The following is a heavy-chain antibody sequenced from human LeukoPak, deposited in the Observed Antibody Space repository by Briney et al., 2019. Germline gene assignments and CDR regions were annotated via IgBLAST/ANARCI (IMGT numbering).Heavy chain of an antibody. CDR3: ARGWFTPYYFDY. D-gene: IGHD3-9*01. J-gene: IGHJ4*02. CDR2: MNPNSGNT. Sequence: ASVKVSCKASGYTFISYDINWVRQATGQGLEWMGWMNPNSGNTGYAQKFQGRVTMTRNTSISTAYMELSSLRSEDTAVYYCARGWFTPYYFDYWGQGTLVTVSS. CDR1: GYTFISYD. V-gene: IGHV1-8*01.